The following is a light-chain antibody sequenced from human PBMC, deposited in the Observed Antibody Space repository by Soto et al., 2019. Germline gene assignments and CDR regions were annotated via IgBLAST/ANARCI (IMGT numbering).Light chain of an antibody. J-gene: IGKJ4*01. Sequence: DIRTTQSPSSLSASVGYRVTITCRASHNIKTYLNWYQHKLGEAPKLLIYDASNLQGGVPSRFSGSGSGTDFTLTISSLQPEDFATYYCQQSYSTPLTFGGGTKVEIK. CDR3: QQSYSTPLT. CDR2: DAS. CDR1: HNIKTY. V-gene: IGKV1-39*01.